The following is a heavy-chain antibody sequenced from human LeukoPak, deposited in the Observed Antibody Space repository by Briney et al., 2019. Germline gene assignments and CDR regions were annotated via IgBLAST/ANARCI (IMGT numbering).Heavy chain of an antibody. D-gene: IGHD3-16*01. J-gene: IGHJ6*02. CDR1: GYSISSGYY. CDR2: IYHSGST. Sequence: SETLSLTCTVSGYSISSGYYWGWIRQPPGKGLEWIGSIYHSGSTYYNPSLKSRVTISVDTSKNQFSLKLSSVTAADTAVYYCARHKPGTYYYGMDVWGQGTTVTVSS. V-gene: IGHV4-38-2*02. CDR3: ARHKPGTYYYGMDV.